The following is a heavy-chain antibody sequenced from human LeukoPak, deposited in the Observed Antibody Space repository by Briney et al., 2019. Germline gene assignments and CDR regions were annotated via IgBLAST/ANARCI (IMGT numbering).Heavy chain of an antibody. CDR2: INPSGGST. CDR1: GYTFTSYC. J-gene: IGHJ4*02. CDR3: ARDPSSDSSWMRFDY. D-gene: IGHD6-13*01. V-gene: IGHV1-46*01. Sequence: WASVKVPCKASGYTFTSYCMHWVRQAPGQGLEWMGIINPSGGSTSYAQKFQGRVTMTRDTSTSTVYMELSSLRSEDTAVYYCARDPSSDSSWMRFDYWGQGTLVTVSS.